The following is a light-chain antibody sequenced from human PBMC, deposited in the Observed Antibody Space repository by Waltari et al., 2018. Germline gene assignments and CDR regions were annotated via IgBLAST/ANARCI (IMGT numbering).Light chain of an antibody. V-gene: IGLV2-23*02. Sequence: QSALTQPASVSGSPGQSVTISCTGTPRDFGNSNLSPWYQQHPGKAPKLIISQVTKRPSGVSNRFSGSKSGNTASLTISGLQADDEADYYCHSHATSITSVIFGGGTKLTVI. J-gene: IGLJ2*01. CDR2: QVT. CDR1: PRDFGNSNL. CDR3: HSHATSITSVI.